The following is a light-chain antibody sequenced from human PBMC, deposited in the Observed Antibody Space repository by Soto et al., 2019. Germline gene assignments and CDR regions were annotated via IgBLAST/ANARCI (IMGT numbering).Light chain of an antibody. Sequence: DIQMTQSPSTLSASVGDRVTITCRASQSISSWLAWYQQKPGKAPKLLIYDASSLESGVPSRFSGSGSGTEFTLTISSLQPDDFATYYCQQYNSYPTFGGGTKWEIK. CDR2: DAS. CDR1: QSISSW. J-gene: IGKJ4*01. CDR3: QQYNSYPT. V-gene: IGKV1-5*01.